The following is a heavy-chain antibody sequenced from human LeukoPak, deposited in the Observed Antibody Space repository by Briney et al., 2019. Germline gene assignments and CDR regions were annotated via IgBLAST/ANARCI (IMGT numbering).Heavy chain of an antibody. Sequence: GASVKVSCKASGYTFTGYYMHWVRQAPGQGLEWMGWINPNSGGTNYAQKFRGWVTMTRDTSISTAYMELSRLRSDDTAVYYCARARSGYSSGWYIDYWGQGTLVTVSS. D-gene: IGHD6-19*01. CDR2: INPNSGGT. J-gene: IGHJ4*02. CDR3: ARARSGYSSGWYIDY. CDR1: GYTFTGYY. V-gene: IGHV1-2*04.